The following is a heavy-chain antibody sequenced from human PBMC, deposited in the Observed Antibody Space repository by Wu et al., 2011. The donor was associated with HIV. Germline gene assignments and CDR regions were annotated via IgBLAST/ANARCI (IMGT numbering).Heavy chain of an antibody. D-gene: IGHD2-2*01. CDR1: GYTFTNYA. V-gene: IGHV1-18*01. CDR2: ISGYNGDT. J-gene: IGHJ4*01. CDR3: ARGSIYRYCTGTTCYPDY. Sequence: QVQLAQSGPEVKKPGASVKVSCKASGYTFTNYAISWVRQAPGQGLEWMGWISGYNGDTNYVQKLKGRVTMTTDTSTNTAYMELRSLTSDDTAVYFCARGSIYRYCTGTTCYPDYWGQGRWSPSPQ.